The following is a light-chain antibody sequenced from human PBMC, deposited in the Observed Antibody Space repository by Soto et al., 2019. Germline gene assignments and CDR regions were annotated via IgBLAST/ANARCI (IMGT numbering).Light chain of an antibody. CDR3: QHRTYWLT. V-gene: IGKV3-11*01. CDR2: AAS. Sequence: EVVLTQSPATLSLSPGERATVSCRTSQSVSSYLAWYQQKPGQAPRLLIYAASNRATGIPSRFSGSGSGTDFTLTISSLEPEAFAVYYCQHRTYWLTFGGGTRVEI. CDR1: QSVSSY. J-gene: IGKJ4*01.